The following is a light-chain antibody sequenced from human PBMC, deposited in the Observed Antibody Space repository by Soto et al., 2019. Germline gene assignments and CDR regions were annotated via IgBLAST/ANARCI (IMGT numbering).Light chain of an antibody. Sequence: QSALTQPASVSGSPGQSITISCTGTSGDVGNYNLVSWYQQHPGKAPKLMIYEVSKRPSGVSNHFSGSKSGSTAYLTISGLQAEDEADYYCCSSVGSSTHVFGTGTKLTVL. CDR2: EVS. J-gene: IGLJ1*01. V-gene: IGLV2-23*02. CDR3: CSSVGSSTHV. CDR1: SGDVGNYNL.